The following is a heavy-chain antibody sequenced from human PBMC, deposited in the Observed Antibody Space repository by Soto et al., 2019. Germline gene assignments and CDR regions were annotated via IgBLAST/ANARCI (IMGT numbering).Heavy chain of an antibody. CDR3: ARDTAMVTYYYYYGMDV. V-gene: IGHV1-69*01. CDR1: GGTFSSYA. J-gene: IGHJ6*02. Sequence: VSCKASGGTFSSYAISWVRQAPGQGLEWMGGIIPIFGTANYAQKFQGRVTITADESTSTAYMELSSLRSEDTAVYYCARDTAMVTYYYYYGMDVWGQGTTVTVSS. D-gene: IGHD5-18*01. CDR2: IIPIFGTA.